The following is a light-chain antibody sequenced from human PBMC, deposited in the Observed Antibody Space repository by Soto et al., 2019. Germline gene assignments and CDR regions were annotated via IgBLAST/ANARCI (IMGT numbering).Light chain of an antibody. CDR1: SSNIGGNS. CDR2: DDD. J-gene: IGLJ1*01. V-gene: IGLV1-51*01. Sequence: VLTXPPSVSAAPGQRVTIACSGSSSNIGGNSVSWYQQLPGTAPKLLIYDDDKRPSGIPDRFSGSKSGTSATLGITGFQTGDEADHYCGSWDSSLSAYVFGTGTKVTVL. CDR3: GSWDSSLSAYV.